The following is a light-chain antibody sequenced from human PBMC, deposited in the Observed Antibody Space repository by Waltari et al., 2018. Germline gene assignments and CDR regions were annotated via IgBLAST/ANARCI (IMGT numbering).Light chain of an antibody. CDR2: EVS. Sequence: QSALTQPASVSGSPGQSITIPCTWSTSDGGGYVAWYQQSPGQAPKLILYEVSSRPSGVSNRFSGSKSGNTASLTISRLQADDEADYFCGSYLDNIWLFGGGTKLTVL. CDR1: TSDGGGY. CDR3: GSYLDNIWL. J-gene: IGLJ3*02. V-gene: IGLV2-14*01.